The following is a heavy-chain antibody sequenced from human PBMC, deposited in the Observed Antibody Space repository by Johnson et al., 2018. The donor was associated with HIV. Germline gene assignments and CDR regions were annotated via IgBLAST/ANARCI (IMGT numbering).Heavy chain of an antibody. Sequence: EVQLVESGGGLVKPGGSLRLSCAASGFTLTDHYMDWVRQAPGKGLEWVGRSRDKTNSYTTEYAASVKGRFTISRDISKNTLYLQMNNLRAEDTAVYYCANLLWGNSGSYDPPRGFDIWGQGTMVTVSS. D-gene: IGHD1-26*01. V-gene: IGHV3-72*01. CDR1: GFTLTDHY. J-gene: IGHJ3*02. CDR2: SRDKTNSYTT. CDR3: ANLLWGNSGSYDPPRGFDI.